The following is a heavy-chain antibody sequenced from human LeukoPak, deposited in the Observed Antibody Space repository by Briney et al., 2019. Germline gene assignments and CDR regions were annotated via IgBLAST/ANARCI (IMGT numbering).Heavy chain of an antibody. D-gene: IGHD1-26*01. Sequence: ASVKVSCKASGYTFTSYGISWVRQAPGQGLEWMGWISAYNGNTNYAQKFQGRVTMTRDTSTSTVYMELSSLRSEDTAVYYCATFAQNSGSYVYYYYGMDVWGQGTTVTVSS. CDR3: ATFAQNSGSYVYYYYGMDV. CDR2: ISAYNGNT. V-gene: IGHV1-18*01. CDR1: GYTFTSYG. J-gene: IGHJ6*02.